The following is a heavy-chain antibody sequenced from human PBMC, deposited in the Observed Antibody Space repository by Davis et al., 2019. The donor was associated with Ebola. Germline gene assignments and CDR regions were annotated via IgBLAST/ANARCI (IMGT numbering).Heavy chain of an antibody. CDR3: ARGFLWFGELAAFDI. J-gene: IGHJ3*02. CDR1: GDSITSHY. Sequence: PSETLSLTCTVSGDSITSHYWSWIRQPPGKGLEWIGYIYYSGSTNYNPSLKSRVTISVDTSKNQFSLKLSSVTAADTAVYYCARGFLWFGELAAFDIWGQGTMVTVSS. CDR2: IYYSGST. D-gene: IGHD3-10*01. V-gene: IGHV4-59*11.